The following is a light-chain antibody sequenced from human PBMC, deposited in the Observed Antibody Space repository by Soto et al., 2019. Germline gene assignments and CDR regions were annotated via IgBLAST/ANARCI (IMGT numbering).Light chain of an antibody. V-gene: IGKV1-9*01. CDR3: QQLNSFL. Sequence: DIQLTQSPSFLSASVGDRVTITCRASQGISSYLAWYQQKPGKAPKLLIYAASTLQSGVPSRFSGSGSGTEFTLKISSLQPEDFATYYCQQLNSFLFGQGTRLQI. CDR2: AAS. CDR1: QGISSY. J-gene: IGKJ5*01.